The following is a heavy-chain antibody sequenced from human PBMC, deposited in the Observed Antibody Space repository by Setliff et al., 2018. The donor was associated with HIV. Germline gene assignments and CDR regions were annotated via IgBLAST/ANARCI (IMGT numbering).Heavy chain of an antibody. CDR3: AKDLGPTVNRVIVPNPFDN. Sequence: PGGSLRLSCAASGFTFSGYAMSWVRQAPGKGLEWVSVISGGGDGTIYADSVRGRFTISRDNSKNTLYLQMHSLRPEDAAVYYCAKDLGPTVNRVIVPNPFDNWGQGTLVTVSS. D-gene: IGHD3-16*02. CDR1: GFTFSGYA. CDR2: ISGGGDGT. V-gene: IGHV3-23*01. J-gene: IGHJ4*02.